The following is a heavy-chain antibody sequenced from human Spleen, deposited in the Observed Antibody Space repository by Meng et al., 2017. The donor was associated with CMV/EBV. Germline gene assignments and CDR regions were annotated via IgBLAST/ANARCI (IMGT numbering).Heavy chain of an antibody. V-gene: IGHV1-8*01. CDR3: ARGLGVTGSPRVD. CDR1: GYTFTSYE. Sequence: ASVQVSCKASGYTFTSYEINWVRQATGHGLEWMGRMNPNSGNTDYAQKFQGRVTMTRNTPISTAYMELSSLRSEDTAVYYCARGLGVTGSPRVDWGQGTLVTVSS. CDR2: MNPNSGNT. D-gene: IGHD2-21*02. J-gene: IGHJ4*02.